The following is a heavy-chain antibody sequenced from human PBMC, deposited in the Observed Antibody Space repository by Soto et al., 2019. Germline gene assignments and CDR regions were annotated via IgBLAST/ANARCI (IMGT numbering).Heavy chain of an antibody. CDR2: VNTGNGNT. Sequence: QVQLVQSGAEEKKPGASVKVSCKASGYTFTSYAMHWVRQAPGQRLEWMGWVNTGNGNTKYSQMLQGRVTITRDTXISTAYMELSSLRSEDTAVYYCARCDTGYSYGLGYWGQGTLVTVSS. D-gene: IGHD5-18*01. J-gene: IGHJ4*02. V-gene: IGHV1-3*04. CDR1: GYTFTSYA. CDR3: ARCDTGYSYGLGY.